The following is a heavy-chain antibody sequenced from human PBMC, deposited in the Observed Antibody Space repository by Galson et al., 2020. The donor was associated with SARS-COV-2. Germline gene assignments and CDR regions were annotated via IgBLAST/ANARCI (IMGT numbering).Heavy chain of an antibody. V-gene: IGHV1-3*01. D-gene: IGHD6-13*01. CDR3: ASLIAAAGTDY. CDR2: INAGNGNT. Sequence: ASVNVSCKASGYTFTSYAMHWVRQAPGQRLEWMGWINAGNGNTKYSQKFQGRVTITRDTSASTAYMELSSLRSEDTAVYYCASLIAAAGTDYWGQGTLVTVSS. J-gene: IGHJ4*02. CDR1: GYTFTSYA.